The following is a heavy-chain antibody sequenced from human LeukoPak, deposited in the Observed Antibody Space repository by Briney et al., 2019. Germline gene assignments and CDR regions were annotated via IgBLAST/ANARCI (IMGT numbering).Heavy chain of an antibody. CDR3: AREQLQNNNWFDP. Sequence: GGSLRLSCAASGFTFSSYAMHWVRQAPGKGLEWVSVIYSGGSTYYADSVKGRFTISRDNSKNTLYLQMNSLRAEDTAVYYCAREQLQNNNWFDPWGQGTLVTVSS. D-gene: IGHD5-18*01. J-gene: IGHJ5*02. CDR2: IYSGGST. V-gene: IGHV3-66*01. CDR1: GFTFSSYA.